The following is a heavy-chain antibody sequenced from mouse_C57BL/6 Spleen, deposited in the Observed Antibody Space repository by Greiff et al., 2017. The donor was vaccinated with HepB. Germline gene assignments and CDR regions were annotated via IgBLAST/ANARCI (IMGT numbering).Heavy chain of an antibody. CDR2: TNPTNGRT. CDR3: ARIKKIVATYFGY. V-gene: IGHV1S81*02. CDR1: GYTFTSYW. D-gene: IGHD1-1*01. Sequence: VQLQQSGAELVKAGASVKMSCKASGYTFTSYWMHWVKQRLGQGLEWFAETNPTNGRTYYNEKFKSKATLTVDKSSSTAYMLLSSPTFEDSAVYYCARIKKIVATYFGYWGQGTTLTVSS. J-gene: IGHJ2*01.